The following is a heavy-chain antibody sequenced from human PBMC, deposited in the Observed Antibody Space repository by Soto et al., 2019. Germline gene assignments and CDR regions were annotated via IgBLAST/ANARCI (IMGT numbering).Heavy chain of an antibody. J-gene: IGHJ6*03. Sequence: EVQLVESGGGLVQPGGSLRLSCAASEFTFSGRSVHWVRQAPGKGLVWVSGIDKVGTDSTYANSVKGRFTSSRNNAKNTVYLQMNSLRVEDTSVYYCARGWFGPDVWGKGTTVTVSS. CDR3: ARGWFGPDV. D-gene: IGHD3-10*01. CDR1: EFTFSGRS. V-gene: IGHV3-74*01. CDR2: IDKVGTDS.